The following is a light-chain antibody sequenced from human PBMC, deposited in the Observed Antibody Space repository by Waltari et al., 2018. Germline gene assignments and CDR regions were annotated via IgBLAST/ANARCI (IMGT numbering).Light chain of an antibody. V-gene: IGKV1-16*01. CDR2: FAS. CDR1: QDIRNF. J-gene: IGKJ2*03. Sequence: DIQMTQSPSSLSASVGDTVTITCRASQDIRNFVAWYQQKPGKPPKPLIYFASNLETGLPTSFSSSSSATGFTLTIRLLQPEYFTTYCCQHTAYPVSFGQGTKVEIK. CDR3: QHTAYPVS.